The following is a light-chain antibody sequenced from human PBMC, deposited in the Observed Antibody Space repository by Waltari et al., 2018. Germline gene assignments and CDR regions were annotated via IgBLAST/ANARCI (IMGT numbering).Light chain of an antibody. CDR3: CSYAGSSSRVV. CDR1: SSDVGSYNL. CDR2: EVT. V-gene: IGLV2-23*02. Sequence: QSALTQPASVSGSPGQSITISCTGTSSDVGSYNLVSWYQEEPGKAPKLMIYEVTKRPSGVSNRFSGSKSGNTASLTISGLQAEDEADYYCCSYAGSSSRVVFGGGTKLTVL. J-gene: IGLJ2*01.